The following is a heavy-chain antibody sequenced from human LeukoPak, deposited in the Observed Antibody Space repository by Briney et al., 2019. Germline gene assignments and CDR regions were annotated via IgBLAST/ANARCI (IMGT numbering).Heavy chain of an antibody. CDR2: IYYSGST. J-gene: IGHJ3*02. CDR1: GGSFSGYY. Sequence: PSETLSLTCAVYGGSFSGYYWSWIRQPPGKGLEWIGSIYYSGSTYYNPSLKSRVTISVDTSKNQFSLKLSSVTAADTAVYYCASNGGGRYDFWSGYAANAFDIWGQGTMVTVSS. D-gene: IGHD3-3*01. V-gene: IGHV4-34*01. CDR3: ASNGGGRYDFWSGYAANAFDI.